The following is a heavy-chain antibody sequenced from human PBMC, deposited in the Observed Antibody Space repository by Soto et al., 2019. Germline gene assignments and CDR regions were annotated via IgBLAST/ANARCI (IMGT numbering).Heavy chain of an antibody. J-gene: IGHJ3*01. CDR2: ISYDGSNK. Sequence: QVQLVESGGGVVQPGRSLRLSCAASGFTFSSYAMHWVRQAPGKGLEWVAVISYDGSNKYYADSVKGRFTISRDNSNNTLYLQMDSLRAEETAVYYCARDRRMIVVVITLRVAFDVWGQGTMVTVSS. CDR1: GFTFSSYA. D-gene: IGHD3-22*01. CDR3: ARDRRMIVVVITLRVAFDV. V-gene: IGHV3-30-3*01.